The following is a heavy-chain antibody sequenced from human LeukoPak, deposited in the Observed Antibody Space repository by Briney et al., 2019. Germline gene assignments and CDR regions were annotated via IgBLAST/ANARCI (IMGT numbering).Heavy chain of an antibody. D-gene: IGHD5-24*01. CDR3: AKERMATILKIRDAFDM. Sequence: GGSLRLSCAASGFTFSSYGMHWVRQAPGKGLEWVADISFDESNEYYADSVRGRFTISRDNSKNTLYLQMNSLRPEDTAMYYCAKERMATILKIRDAFDMWGQGTMVTVSS. J-gene: IGHJ3*02. CDR1: GFTFSSYG. V-gene: IGHV3-30*18. CDR2: ISFDESNE.